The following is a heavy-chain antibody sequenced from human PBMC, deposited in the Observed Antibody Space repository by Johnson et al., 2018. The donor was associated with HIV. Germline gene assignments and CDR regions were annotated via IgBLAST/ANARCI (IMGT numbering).Heavy chain of an antibody. CDR3: ARDLVGVVAAAGPVGDASDI. V-gene: IGHV3-66*01. CDR1: GFTVSSNY. Sequence: VHLVESGGGLVQPGGSLRLSCAASGFTVSSNYMNWVRQAPGKGLVWVSVIYSVGRTSYADSVKGRFTISRDHSKNTLYLQMSSLRVEDTAVYYCARDLVGVVAAAGPVGDASDIWGQGTMVTVSS. J-gene: IGHJ3*02. D-gene: IGHD6-13*01. CDR2: IYSVGRT.